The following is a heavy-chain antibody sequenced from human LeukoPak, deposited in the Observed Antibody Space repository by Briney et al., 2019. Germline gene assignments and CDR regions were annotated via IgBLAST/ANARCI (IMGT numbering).Heavy chain of an antibody. V-gene: IGHV3-21*01. CDR2: ISSSSSYI. CDR1: GFTFSSYT. J-gene: IGHJ6*02. Sequence: GGSLRLSCAASGFTFSSYTMNWVRQAPGKGLEWVPSISSSSSYIYYADSVKGRFTISRDNAKNSLYLQMNSLRAEDTAVYYCARGGELLPYYYYGMDVWGQGTTVTVSS. D-gene: IGHD1-7*01. CDR3: ARGGELLPYYYYGMDV.